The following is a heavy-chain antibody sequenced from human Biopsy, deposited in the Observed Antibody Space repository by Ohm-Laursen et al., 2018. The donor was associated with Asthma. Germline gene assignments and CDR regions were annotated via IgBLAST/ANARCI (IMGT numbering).Heavy chain of an antibody. D-gene: IGHD6-19*01. CDR2: VYWTGST. CDR1: GGSISSFY. J-gene: IGHJ4*01. CDR3: VRAVRNEQWLAPFDY. Sequence: ATLSLTCGVYGGSISSFYWSWIRQSPEKGLEWMGYVYWTGSTNYNPPLKSRITMSVDTSKNRMFLELTSVTAADTAIYYCVRAVRNEQWLAPFDYWGHGKPVTVSS. V-gene: IGHV4-59*01.